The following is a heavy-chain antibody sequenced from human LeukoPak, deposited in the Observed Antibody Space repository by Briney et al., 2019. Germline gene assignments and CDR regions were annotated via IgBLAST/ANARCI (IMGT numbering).Heavy chain of an antibody. J-gene: IGHJ5*02. CDR1: GYSFTSYL. Sequence: GESLKISCKDSGYSFTSYLIGWVRQMPGKGLEWMGIIYPGDSDTRYSPSFQGQVTISADKSISTAYLQWSSLKASDTAMYYCARCIGDCSRGSCYSEPWGQGTLVTVSS. V-gene: IGHV5-51*01. CDR3: ARCIGDCSRGSCYSEP. D-gene: IGHD2-15*01. CDR2: IYPGDSDT.